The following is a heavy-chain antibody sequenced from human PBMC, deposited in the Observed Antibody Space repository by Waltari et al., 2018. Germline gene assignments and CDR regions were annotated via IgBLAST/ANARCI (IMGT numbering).Heavy chain of an antibody. CDR1: GFNLDRPW. CDR2: IYAGDSDT. V-gene: IGHV5-51*01. Sequence: EVQLVQSGAAVKKPGESLKISCKGSGFNLDRPWIGWVRQMPGKGLEWMGIIYAGDSDTRYSTSFQGQVTISVDKSIDTAYLQWRSLKASDTAMYYCARRRRTGSSSGWYYFDYWGQGTLVTVSS. D-gene: IGHD6-19*01. J-gene: IGHJ4*02. CDR3: ARRRRTGSSSGWYYFDY.